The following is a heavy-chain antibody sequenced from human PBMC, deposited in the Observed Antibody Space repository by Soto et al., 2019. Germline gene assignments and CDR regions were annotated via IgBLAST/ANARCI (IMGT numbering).Heavy chain of an antibody. CDR1: GGSFSSDGYY. J-gene: IGHJ4*02. D-gene: IGHD3-9*01. V-gene: IGHV4-30-4*02. Sequence: SDTLSLTCTVSGGSFSSDGYYWSWIRQHPEKGLEWIGYIYSSGTTYYNPSLRSRISISVDTSENQFSLKLTSVTAADTAVYYCAFSRAVYDTFLRWGRGTLVTVSS. CDR2: IYSSGTT. CDR3: AFSRAVYDTFLR.